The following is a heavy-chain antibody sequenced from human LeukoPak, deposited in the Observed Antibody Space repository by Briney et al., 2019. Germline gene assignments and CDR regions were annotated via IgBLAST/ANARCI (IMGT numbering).Heavy chain of an antibody. V-gene: IGHV4-59*01. Sequence: SETLSLTCAVYGGSFSGYYWSWIRQPPGKGLEWIGYIYYSGSTNYNPSLKSRVTISVDTSKNQFSLKLSSVTAADTAVYYCARSGYSLTIDYWGQGTLVTVSS. D-gene: IGHD3-3*01. CDR3: ARSGYSLTIDY. J-gene: IGHJ4*02. CDR1: GGSFSGYY. CDR2: IYYSGST.